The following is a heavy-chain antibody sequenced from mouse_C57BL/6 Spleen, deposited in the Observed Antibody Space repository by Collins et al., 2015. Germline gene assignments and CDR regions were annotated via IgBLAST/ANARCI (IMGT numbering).Heavy chain of an antibody. J-gene: IGHJ4*01. CDR2: ISSGSSTI. V-gene: IGHV5-17*01. CDR3: ARPEGGYAMDY. CDR1: GFTFSDYG. Sequence: EVQLVESGGGLVKPGGSLKLSCAASGFTFSDYGMHWVRQAPEKGLEWVAYISSGSSTIYYADTVKGRFTISRDNAKNTLFLQMTSLRSEDTAMYYCARPEGGYAMDYWGQGTSVTVSS.